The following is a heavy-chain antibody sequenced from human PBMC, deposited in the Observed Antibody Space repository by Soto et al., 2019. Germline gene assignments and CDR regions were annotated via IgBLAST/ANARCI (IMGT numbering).Heavy chain of an antibody. D-gene: IGHD6-13*01. CDR3: ARGAVVGSLSFDY. J-gene: IGHJ4*02. Sequence: GGSLRLSCAASGFIFSSYWMHWVRQAPGKGLVWVSRINSDESTTGYADSVKGRFTISRDNAKNTLYLQVNSLRVEDTAVYYCARGAVVGSLSFDYWGQGP. CDR1: GFIFSSYW. V-gene: IGHV3-74*01. CDR2: INSDESTT.